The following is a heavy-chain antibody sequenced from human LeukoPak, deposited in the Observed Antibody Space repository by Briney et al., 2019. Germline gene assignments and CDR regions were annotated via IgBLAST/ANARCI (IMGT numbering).Heavy chain of an antibody. D-gene: IGHD2-15*01. CDR1: GFTFSGSA. Sequence: PGGSLRLSCAASGFTFSGSAMHWVRQAPGKGLEWVSGISWNSGSIAYADSVKGRFTISRDNAKNSLYLQMNSLRAEDMALYYCAKDVSLGYCSGGSCSAHFDYWGQGTLVTVSS. CDR2: ISWNSGSI. V-gene: IGHV3-9*03. CDR3: AKDVSLGYCSGGSCSAHFDY. J-gene: IGHJ4*02.